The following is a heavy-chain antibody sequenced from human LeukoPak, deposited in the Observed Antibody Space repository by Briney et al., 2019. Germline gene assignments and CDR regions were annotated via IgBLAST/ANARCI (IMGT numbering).Heavy chain of an antibody. Sequence: SETLSLTCTVSGDSISSHYWTWTRQPPGKGLEWIGYIYTSGSTNYNPSLKSRVTISVDTSKNQFSLKLSSVTAADTAVYYCARHRDGSDYFDYWGQGTLVTVSS. J-gene: IGHJ4*02. CDR2: IYTSGST. D-gene: IGHD5-24*01. CDR1: GDSISSHY. CDR3: ARHRDGSDYFDY. V-gene: IGHV4-4*09.